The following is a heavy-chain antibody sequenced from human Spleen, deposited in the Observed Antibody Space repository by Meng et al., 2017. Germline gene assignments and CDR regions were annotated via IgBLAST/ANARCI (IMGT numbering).Heavy chain of an antibody. Sequence: VHLKESGPGLVKPSGTVSITCSVAGSSSSSSNWCSWVRQPPGKGLEWIGETYHSGSTNYNPSLKSRVTISVDKSKNQFSLKLSSVTAADTAVYYCARTADRGYSYGCWGQGTLVTVSS. V-gene: IGHV4-4*02. CDR1: GSSSSSSNW. CDR3: ARTADRGYSYGC. CDR2: TYHSGST. J-gene: IGHJ4*02. D-gene: IGHD5-18*01.